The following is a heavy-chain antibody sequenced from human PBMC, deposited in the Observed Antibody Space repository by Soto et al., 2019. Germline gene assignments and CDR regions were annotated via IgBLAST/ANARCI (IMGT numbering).Heavy chain of an antibody. Sequence: GASVKVSCKASGGTFSSYAMSWVRRAPGKGLEWVSAISGSGGSTYYADSVKGRFTISRDNSKNTLYLQMNSQRAEDTAVYYCALALPHSSSYRFDPWGQGTLVTVSS. CDR1: GGTFSSYA. V-gene: IGHV3-23*01. CDR3: ALALPHSSSYRFDP. CDR2: ISGSGGST. J-gene: IGHJ5*02. D-gene: IGHD6-6*01.